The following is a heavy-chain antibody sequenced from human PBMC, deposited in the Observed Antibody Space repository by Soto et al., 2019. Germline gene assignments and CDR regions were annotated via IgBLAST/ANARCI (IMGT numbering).Heavy chain of an antibody. CDR3: AREPRY. J-gene: IGHJ4*02. Sequence: SETLSLTCSVSGGSISGFYWSWIRQTPEKGLEWIGYIYYSGSTNYNPSLKSRVTISVDTSKNQFSLKPSSVTAADTAVYYCAREPRYWGQGTQVTVSS. CDR2: IYYSGST. V-gene: IGHV4-59*12. CDR1: GGSISGFY.